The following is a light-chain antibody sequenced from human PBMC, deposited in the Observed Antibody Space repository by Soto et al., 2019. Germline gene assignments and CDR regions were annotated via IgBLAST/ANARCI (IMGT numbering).Light chain of an antibody. V-gene: IGKV1D-16*01. J-gene: IGKJ4*01. CDR3: QQYNIYPLT. Sequence: DVQMTQSPSSLSASVGDRVTITCRASQDINSYLAWYQQKPGNAPKSLIYAASNLQTGVPSRFSGSESGTDFTLTISNLQPEDSATYYCQQYNIYPLTFGGGTKVEI. CDR1: QDINSY. CDR2: AAS.